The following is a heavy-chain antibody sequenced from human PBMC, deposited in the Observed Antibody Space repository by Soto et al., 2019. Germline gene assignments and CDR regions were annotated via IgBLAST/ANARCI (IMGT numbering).Heavy chain of an antibody. V-gene: IGHV4-59*01. D-gene: IGHD3-22*01. J-gene: IGHJ4*02. CDR3: ARGNYYDSSGNSLPFDY. CDR1: GGSINSYY. CDR2: IYHSGST. Sequence: PSETLSLTCTVSGGSINSYYWSWIRQPPGKGLEWIVHIYHSGSTKYNPSLKSRVTISVDTSKNQFSLKLSSVTAADTAVYYCARGNYYDSSGNSLPFDYWGEGTLVTVS.